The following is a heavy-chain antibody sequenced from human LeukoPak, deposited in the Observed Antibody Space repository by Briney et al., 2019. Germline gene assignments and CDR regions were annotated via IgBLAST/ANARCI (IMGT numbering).Heavy chain of an antibody. Sequence: GGSLRLSCAASGFTFSSYGMHWVRQAPGKGLEWVAVIWYDGSNKYYADSVKGRFTISRDNSKNTLYLQMNSLRAEDTAVYYCAKMYGSGSWFSSWFDPWGQGTLVTVSS. V-gene: IGHV3-33*06. CDR1: GFTFSSYG. D-gene: IGHD3-10*01. J-gene: IGHJ5*02. CDR2: IWYDGSNK. CDR3: AKMYGSGSWFSSWFDP.